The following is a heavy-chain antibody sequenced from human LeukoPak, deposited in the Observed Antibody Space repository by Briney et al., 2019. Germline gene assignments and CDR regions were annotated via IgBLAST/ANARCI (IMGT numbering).Heavy chain of an antibody. CDR2: ISDSGGNT. J-gene: IGHJ4*02. CDR3: ATRWHCSGSCYDY. D-gene: IGHD2-15*01. CDR1: GFTFSNYV. Sequence: GGSLRLSCAASGFTFSNYVMTWVRQAPGKGLEWVSSISDSGGNTYYADSVKGRFTISRDNSKNTLSLQMNSLRAEDTAQYYCATRWHCSGSCYDYWGQGTLATVSS. V-gene: IGHV3-23*01.